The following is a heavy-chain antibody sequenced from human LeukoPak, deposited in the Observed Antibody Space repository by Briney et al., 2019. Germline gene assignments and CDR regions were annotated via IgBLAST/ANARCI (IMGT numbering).Heavy chain of an antibody. CDR2: IYHSGST. J-gene: IGHJ3*02. V-gene: IGHV4-38-2*01. CDR1: GYSISSGYY. D-gene: IGHD5-24*01. Sequence: SETLSLTCAVSGYSISSGYYRGWIRQPPGKGLEWIGSIYHSGSTYYDPSLKSRVTISVDTSKNQFSLKLSSVTAADTAVYYCATPSRDGYNKDAFDIWGQGTMVTVSS. CDR3: ATPSRDGYNKDAFDI.